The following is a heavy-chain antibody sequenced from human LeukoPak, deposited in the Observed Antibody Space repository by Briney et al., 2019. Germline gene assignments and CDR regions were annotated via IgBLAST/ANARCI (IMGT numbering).Heavy chain of an antibody. J-gene: IGHJ4*02. V-gene: IGHV3-15*01. CDR2: IKSSGTT. D-gene: IGHD4-17*01. Sequence: PGGSLRLSCATSGFYFSRAWMSWVRQAPGKGLEWVGRIKSSGTTDYGAPVKGRFTISRDDSKNTLYLHMNSLQTEDTAVYYCTTVRWGGDYDLHYWGQGTLVTVSS. CDR3: TTVRWGGDYDLHY. CDR1: GFYFSRAW.